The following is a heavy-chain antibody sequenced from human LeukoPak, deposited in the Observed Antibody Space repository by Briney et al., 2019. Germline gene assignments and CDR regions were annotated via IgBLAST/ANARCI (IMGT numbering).Heavy chain of an antibody. D-gene: IGHD5-12*01. Sequence: SETLSHTCAVSGGSISSSNWWSWVRQPPGKGLEWIGEIYHSGITNYNPSLKSRVTISVDKSKNQFSPNLSSVTAADTAVYYCARDHGSGYDYDAFDIWGQGTMVTVSS. J-gene: IGHJ3*02. CDR2: IYHSGIT. V-gene: IGHV4-4*02. CDR3: ARDHGSGYDYDAFDI. CDR1: GGSISSSNW.